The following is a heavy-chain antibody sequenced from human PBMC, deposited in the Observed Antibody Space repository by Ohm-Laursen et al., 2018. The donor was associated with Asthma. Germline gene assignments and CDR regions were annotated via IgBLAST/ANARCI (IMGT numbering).Heavy chain of an antibody. CDR3: ARELGNYYYYGMDV. J-gene: IGHJ6*02. CDR2: INAGNGNT. Sequence: AASVKVSCKASGYTFTSYAMHWVRQAPGQRLEWMGWINAGNGNTKYSQKFQGRVTITRDTSASTAYMELSSLRSEDTAVYYCARELGNYYYYGMDVWGQGTTVTVSS. V-gene: IGHV1-3*01. CDR1: GYTFTSYA.